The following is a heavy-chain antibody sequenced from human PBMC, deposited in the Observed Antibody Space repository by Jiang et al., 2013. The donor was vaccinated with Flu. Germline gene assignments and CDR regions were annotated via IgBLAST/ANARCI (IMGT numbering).Heavy chain of an antibody. CDR1: GASISSDSW. CDR3: ARNGFYSLEY. J-gene: IGHJ4*02. D-gene: IGHD3-3*01. Sequence: GSGLVKPSGTLSLTCVVSGASISSDSWWSWVRQPPGKGLEWIGEIHHSGNTNRNPSLKSRVTFSVDKSKNQFSLELTSVTAADTAVYYCARNGFYSLEYWGQGTLVTVSS. V-gene: IGHV4-4*02. CDR2: IHHSGNT.